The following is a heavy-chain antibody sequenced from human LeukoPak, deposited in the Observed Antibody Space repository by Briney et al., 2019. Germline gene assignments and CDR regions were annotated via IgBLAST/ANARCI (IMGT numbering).Heavy chain of an antibody. CDR1: GGTFSSYA. V-gene: IGHV1-69*01. J-gene: IGHJ4*02. CDR2: IIPIFGTA. CDR3: ARSNYGSGSYYGRGGYYFDY. Sequence: SVKVACKASGGTFSSYAISWVRQAPGQGLEWMEGIIPIFGTANYAQKFQGRVTITADESTSTAYMELSSLRSEDTAVYYCARSNYGSGSYYGRGGYYFDYWGQGTLVTVSS. D-gene: IGHD3-10*01.